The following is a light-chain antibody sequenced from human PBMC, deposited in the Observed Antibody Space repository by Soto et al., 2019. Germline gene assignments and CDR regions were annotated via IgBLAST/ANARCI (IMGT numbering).Light chain of an antibody. CDR2: DAS. Sequence: DIQMTQSPSTLSASVGDRVTITCRASQSISSWLAWYQQKPGKAPKLLIYDASSLESGVPSRFSGSGSGTEFTLTISSLQPDEFATYYCQQYNSSPVTFGQGTKVEI. CDR3: QQYNSSPVT. V-gene: IGKV1-5*01. J-gene: IGKJ1*01. CDR1: QSISSW.